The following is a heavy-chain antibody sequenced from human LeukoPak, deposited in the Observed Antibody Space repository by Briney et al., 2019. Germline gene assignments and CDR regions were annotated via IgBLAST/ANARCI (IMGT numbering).Heavy chain of an antibody. CDR1: GFTFSSYA. CDR2: ISGSGGST. V-gene: IGHV3-23*01. J-gene: IGHJ6*03. D-gene: IGHD6-6*01. CDR3: TSSSSRGIYYYYYMDV. Sequence: PGGSLRLSCAASGFTFSSYAMSWVRQAPWKGLEWVSAISGSGGSTYYADSVKGRFTISRDNSKNTLYLQMNSLRAEDTAVYYCTSSSSRGIYYYYYMDVWGKGTTVTVSS.